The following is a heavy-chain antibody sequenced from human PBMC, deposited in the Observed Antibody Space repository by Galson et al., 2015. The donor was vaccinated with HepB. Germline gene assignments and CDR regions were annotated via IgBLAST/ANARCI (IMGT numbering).Heavy chain of an antibody. V-gene: IGHV1-18*01. CDR2: ISAYNGNT. CDR3: AKDLYFGSGSYPYYFDS. Sequence: SVKVSCKASGYTFTTYGISWVRQAPGQGLEWMGWISAYNGNTNYAQKLQGRVTMTTDTSTSTAYMELRSLRSDDTAVYYCAKDLYFGSGSYPYYFDSWGQGTLVTVSS. CDR1: GYTFTTYG. J-gene: IGHJ4*02. D-gene: IGHD3-10*01.